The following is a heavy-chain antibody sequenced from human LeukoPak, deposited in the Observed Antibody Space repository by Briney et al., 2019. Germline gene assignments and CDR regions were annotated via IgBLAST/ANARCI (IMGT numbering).Heavy chain of an antibody. V-gene: IGHV3-30*02. J-gene: IGHJ1*01. CDR1: GFXFSSYD. CDR2: IWYDGSNK. Sequence: GGSLRLSCAASGFXFSSYDMHWVRQAPGKGQEWVAVIWYDGSNKYYADSVKGRFTISRDNSKNTLSLQMNSLRPEDTAVYYCAKDLLYYGPGTYYNAAEYFQFWGQGTQVTVSS. D-gene: IGHD3-10*01. CDR3: AKDLLYYGPGTYYNAAEYFQF.